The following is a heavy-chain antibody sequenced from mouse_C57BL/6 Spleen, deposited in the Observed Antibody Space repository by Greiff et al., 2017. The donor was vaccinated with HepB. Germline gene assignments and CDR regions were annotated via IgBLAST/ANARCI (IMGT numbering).Heavy chain of an antibody. CDR3: LYLMGGFDY. CDR1: GFTFSNYW. Sequence: DVHLVESGGGLVQPGGSMKLSCVASGFTFSNYWMNWVRQSPEKGLEWVAQIRLKSDNYATHYAESVKGRFTISRDDSKSSVYLQMSNLRAEDTGIYYCLYLMGGFDYWGQGTTLTVSS. D-gene: IGHD2-3*01. J-gene: IGHJ2*01. V-gene: IGHV6-3*01. CDR2: IRLKSDNYAT.